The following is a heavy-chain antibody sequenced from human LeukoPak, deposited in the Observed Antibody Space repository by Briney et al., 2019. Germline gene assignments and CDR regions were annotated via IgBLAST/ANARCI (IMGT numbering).Heavy chain of an antibody. J-gene: IGHJ3*02. D-gene: IGHD5-18*01. CDR1: GYTFTGYY. CDR3: AREFSGYSYGYDAFDI. Sequence: ASVKVSCKASGYTFTGYYMHWVRQAPGQGLEWMGWINPNSGGTNYAQKFQGRVTITADKSTSTAYMELSSLRSEDTAVYYCAREFSGYSYGYDAFDIWGQGTMVTVSS. V-gene: IGHV1-2*02. CDR2: INPNSGGT.